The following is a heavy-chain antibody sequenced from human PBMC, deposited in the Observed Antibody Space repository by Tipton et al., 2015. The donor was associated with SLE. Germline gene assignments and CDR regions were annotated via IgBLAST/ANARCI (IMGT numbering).Heavy chain of an antibody. D-gene: IGHD7-27*01. CDR1: GGSISSGSYY. J-gene: IGHJ3*02. CDR2: IYTGGSP. CDR3: ARDNWGRPVNLDGFDI. Sequence: TLSLTCTVSGGSISSGSYYWTWIRQPAGKGLEWIGRIYTGGSPNYNPSLKSRITISADTSKNQFSLKLSSVTAADTAVYYCARDNWGRPVNLDGFDIWGPGTMVTVSS. V-gene: IGHV4-61*02.